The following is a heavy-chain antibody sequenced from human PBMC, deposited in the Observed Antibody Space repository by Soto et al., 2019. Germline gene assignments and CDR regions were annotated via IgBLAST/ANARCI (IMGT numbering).Heavy chain of an antibody. V-gene: IGHV5-51*01. CDR3: ARGQYCSSTSCYLDYYYYYMDV. D-gene: IGHD2-2*01. Sequence: GESLKISCKGSGYSFTSYWIGWVRQMPGKGLEWMGIIYPGDSDTRYSPSFQGQVTISADKSISTAYLQWSSLKASDTAMYYWARGQYCSSTSCYLDYYYYYMDVWGKGTTVTVSS. J-gene: IGHJ6*03. CDR1: GYSFTSYW. CDR2: IYPGDSDT.